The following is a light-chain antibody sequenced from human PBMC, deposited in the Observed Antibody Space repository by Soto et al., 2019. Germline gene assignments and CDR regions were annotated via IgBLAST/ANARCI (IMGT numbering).Light chain of an antibody. CDR3: QQLNTSPIT. Sequence: DIQLTQSPSFLSASVGDRVTITCRASQGISSYLAWYQQKPGIAPKLLIYAASSLQSGVPSRFSGSGSGTEFTLTISSLQPEDFATYSCQQLNTSPITFGGGTKVEIK. CDR2: AAS. V-gene: IGKV1-9*01. CDR1: QGISSY. J-gene: IGKJ4*01.